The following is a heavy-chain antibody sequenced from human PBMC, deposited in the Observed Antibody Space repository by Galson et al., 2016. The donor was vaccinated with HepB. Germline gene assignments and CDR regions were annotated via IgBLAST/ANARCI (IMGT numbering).Heavy chain of an antibody. V-gene: IGHV3-30-3*01. CDR2: ISSDGTNK. J-gene: IGHJ4*02. Sequence: LEWVALISSDGTNKYYADSVKGRFTISRDNSKKALFLQMNSLRAEDTAVYYCARDRFGGYGWGTFEYWGQGALVTVSS. D-gene: IGHD5-12*01. CDR3: ARDRFGGYGWGTFEY.